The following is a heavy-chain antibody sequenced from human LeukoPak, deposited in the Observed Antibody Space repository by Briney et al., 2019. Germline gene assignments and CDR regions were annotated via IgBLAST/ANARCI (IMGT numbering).Heavy chain of an antibody. Sequence: GGSLRLSCAASGFTFSSYGMHGVRQAPGKGLEWVAFIRYDGSNKYYADSVKGRFTISRDNSKNTLYLQMNSLRAEDTAVYYCAKERGWTAAFDIWGQGTMVTVSS. CDR1: GFTFSSYG. D-gene: IGHD6-19*01. CDR3: AKERGWTAAFDI. J-gene: IGHJ3*02. CDR2: IRYDGSNK. V-gene: IGHV3-30*02.